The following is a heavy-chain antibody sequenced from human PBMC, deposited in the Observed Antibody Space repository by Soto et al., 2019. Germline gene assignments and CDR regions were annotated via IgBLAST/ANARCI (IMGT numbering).Heavy chain of an antibody. CDR3: ARPRSKSSSGFDL. J-gene: IGHJ3*01. CDR1: GVTFRNHW. Sequence: EQLVESGGGLVQPGGSLRLSCTTSGVTFRNHWMHWVRQAPGQGLEGVSRISTDGSFTTYADSVKGRFTISRDNAKNTVYLQPTSLRVEDTALYYCARPRSKSSSGFDLWGQGKMVTVSS. CDR2: ISTDGSFT. D-gene: IGHD6-6*01. V-gene: IGHV3-74*03.